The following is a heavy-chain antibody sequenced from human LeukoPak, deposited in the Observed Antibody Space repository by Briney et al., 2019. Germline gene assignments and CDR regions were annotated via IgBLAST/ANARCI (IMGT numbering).Heavy chain of an antibody. CDR1: GYTFTSYD. Sequence: ASVKVSCKASGYTFTSYDINWVRQASGQGPEWMGWMNPNSGDTAYGQKFQGRVTMTRNTSINTAYMELSSLRSEDTAVYYCARSTMVVTPRAYAFDYWGQGTLVTVSS. J-gene: IGHJ4*02. CDR2: MNPNSGDT. D-gene: IGHD4-23*01. V-gene: IGHV1-8*01. CDR3: ARSTMVVTPRAYAFDY.